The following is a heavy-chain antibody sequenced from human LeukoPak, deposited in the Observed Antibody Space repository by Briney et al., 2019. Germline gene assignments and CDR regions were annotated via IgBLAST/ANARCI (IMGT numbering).Heavy chain of an antibody. V-gene: IGHV4-59*01. D-gene: IGHD3-10*01. CDR3: ARGVRPDY. Sequence: SETLSLTCTVSGGSISGYYWSWIRQPPGKGLEWVGYIYYSGSTNSNPSLKSRVTISEDTSKNQFSLNLTSVTAADTAVYYCARGVRPDYWGQGTLVTVSS. J-gene: IGHJ4*02. CDR2: IYYSGST. CDR1: GGSISGYY.